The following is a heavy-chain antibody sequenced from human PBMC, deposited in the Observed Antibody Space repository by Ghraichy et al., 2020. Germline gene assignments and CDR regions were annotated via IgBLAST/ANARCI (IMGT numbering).Heavy chain of an antibody. Sequence: LSLTCAASGLTISSYAMSWVRQAPGKGLEWVSAIGFSGGSTYYADSVKGRFTISRDNSKNTLYLQMNSLRAEDTAVYYCAKDYGGNPYEYWGQGILVTVSS. CDR2: IGFSGGST. J-gene: IGHJ4*02. D-gene: IGHD4-23*01. CDR3: AKDYGGNPYEY. CDR1: GLTISSYA. V-gene: IGHV3-23*01.